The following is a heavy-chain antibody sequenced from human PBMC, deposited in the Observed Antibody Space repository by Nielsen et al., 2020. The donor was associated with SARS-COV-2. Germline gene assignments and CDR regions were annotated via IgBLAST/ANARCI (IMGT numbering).Heavy chain of an antibody. D-gene: IGHD3-10*01. CDR2: ISGSGGST. Sequence: GESLKISCAASGFTFSSYAMSWVRQAPGKGLEWVSAISGSGGSTYYADSVKGRFTISRDNSKNTLYLQMNSLRAEDTAVYYCAREPRLIGALDYWGQGTLVTVSS. CDR3: AREPRLIGALDY. CDR1: GFTFSSYA. J-gene: IGHJ4*02. V-gene: IGHV3-23*01.